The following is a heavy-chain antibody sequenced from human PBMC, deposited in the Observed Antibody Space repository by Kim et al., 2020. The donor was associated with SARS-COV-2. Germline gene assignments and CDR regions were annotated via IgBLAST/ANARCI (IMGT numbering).Heavy chain of an antibody. CDR1: GDTFTNYY. V-gene: IGHV1-46*01. D-gene: IGHD2-15*01. Sequence: ASVKVSCKASGDTFTNYYTHWVRQAPGQGLEWMGVINPGGGSAHYAQKFQGRVTMTRDTSTSTVYMELSSLRSEDTAVYYCARPLGYCSGGSCNTFHLWGQGTLVTVSS. J-gene: IGHJ4*02. CDR3: ARPLGYCSGGSCNTFHL. CDR2: INPGGGSA.